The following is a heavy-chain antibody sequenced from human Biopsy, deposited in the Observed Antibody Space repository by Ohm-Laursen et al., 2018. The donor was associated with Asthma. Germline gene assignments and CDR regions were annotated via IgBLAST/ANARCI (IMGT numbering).Heavy chain of an antibody. CDR3: ARDGVVPDAMYYHYYYGLDV. CDR2: IYSGDNT. V-gene: IGHV3-66*01. CDR1: GFTFSDYY. J-gene: IGHJ6*02. D-gene: IGHD2-2*01. Sequence: GSLRLSCAASGFTFSDYYMSWIRQAPGKGLEWVSLIYSGDNTYYADSVKGRFTISRDNAKNTLYLQMNSLRVEDTAVYYCARDGVVPDAMYYHYYYGLDVWGQGTTVTVSS.